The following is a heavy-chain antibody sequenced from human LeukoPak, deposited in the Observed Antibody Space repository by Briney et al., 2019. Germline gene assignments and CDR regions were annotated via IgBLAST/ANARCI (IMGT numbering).Heavy chain of an antibody. Sequence: QPGRSLRLSCAASGFTFSRVGMHSVRQAPGKGLEWVAFIWYDGSNKYYADSVKGRFTISRDNSKNTLYLQMNSLRAEDTAVYNCARDGSDILTGYYSDHWGQGTLVTVSS. CDR3: ARDGSDILTGYYSDH. D-gene: IGHD3-9*01. V-gene: IGHV3-33*01. CDR2: IWYDGSNK. J-gene: IGHJ4*02. CDR1: GFTFSRVG.